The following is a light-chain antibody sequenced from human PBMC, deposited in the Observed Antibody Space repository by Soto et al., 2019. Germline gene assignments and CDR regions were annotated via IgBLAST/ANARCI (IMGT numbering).Light chain of an antibody. Sequence: QSSLTQPASVSGSPGQSITISCTGTNSDVGGYNFVSWYQHHPGKAPKLMIYEVSDRPSGVSNRFSGSKSGNTASLTISGLQAEDEADYYCSSYTSSTTHVVFGGGTQLTVL. CDR2: EVS. CDR1: NSDVGGYNF. J-gene: IGLJ2*01. CDR3: SSYTSSTTHVV. V-gene: IGLV2-14*01.